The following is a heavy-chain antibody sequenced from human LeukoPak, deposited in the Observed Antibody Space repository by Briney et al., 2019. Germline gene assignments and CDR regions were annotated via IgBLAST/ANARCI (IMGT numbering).Heavy chain of an antibody. CDR3: ARAMTTEDY. D-gene: IGHD4-11*01. CDR1: GGSFSGYY. V-gene: IGHV4-34*01. J-gene: IGHJ4*02. Sequence: SETLSLTCAVYGGSFSGYYWSWIRQPPGKGLEWIGEINHSGSTNYNPSLKSRVTISVDTSKNQFSLKLSSVTAADTAAYYCARAMTTEDYWGQGTLVTVSS. CDR2: INHSGST.